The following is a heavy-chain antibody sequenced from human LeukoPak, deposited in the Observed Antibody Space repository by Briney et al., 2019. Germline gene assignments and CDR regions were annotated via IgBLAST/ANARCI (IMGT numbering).Heavy chain of an antibody. D-gene: IGHD3-22*01. CDR1: GGSISSSSFY. Sequence: PSETLSLTCTVSGGSISSSSFYWGWIRQPPGKGLEWIGSIYYSGTTYYNPSLKSRVTIPVDTSKNQFSLKLSSVTAADTAVYYCARDYSDSSGYPGYFDYWGQGTLVTVSS. CDR3: ARDYSDSSGYPGYFDY. J-gene: IGHJ4*02. CDR2: IYYSGTT. V-gene: IGHV4-39*02.